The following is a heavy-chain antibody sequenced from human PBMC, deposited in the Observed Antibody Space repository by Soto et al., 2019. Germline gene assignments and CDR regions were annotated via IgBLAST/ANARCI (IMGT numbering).Heavy chain of an antibody. V-gene: IGHV4-59*01. CDR2: IYYSGST. Sequence: SETLSLTCTVSGGSISSYYWSWIRQPPGKGLEWIGYIYYSGSTNYNPSLKSRVTISVDTSKNQFSLKLSSVTAADTAVYCCARTKRYYDILTRDYYYYGMDVWGQGTTVTVSS. D-gene: IGHD3-9*01. J-gene: IGHJ6*02. CDR1: GGSISSYY. CDR3: ARTKRYYDILTRDYYYYGMDV.